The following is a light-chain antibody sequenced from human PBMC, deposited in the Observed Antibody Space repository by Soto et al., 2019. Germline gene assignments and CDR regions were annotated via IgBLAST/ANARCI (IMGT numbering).Light chain of an antibody. V-gene: IGKV3-15*01. CDR1: QSISSN. J-gene: IGKJ5*01. CDR2: DTS. CDR3: QQYNNWPPIT. Sequence: PGERATLSCRASQSISSNYVAWYQQKPGQAPRLLIYDTSTRATGIPARFSGSGSGTEFTLTISSLQSEDFAVYYGQQYNNWPPITFGQGTRLEIK.